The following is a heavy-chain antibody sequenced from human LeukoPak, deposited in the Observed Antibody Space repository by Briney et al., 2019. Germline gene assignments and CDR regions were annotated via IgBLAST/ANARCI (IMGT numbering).Heavy chain of an antibody. CDR3: ARDDYCSSTSCYVDAFDI. Sequence: PGGSLRLSCAASGFTFSSYAMSWVRQAPGKGLEWVSAISGSGGSTYYADSVKGRFTISRDNAKNSLYLQMNSLRAEDTAVYYCARDDYCSSTSCYVDAFDIWGQGTMVTVSS. CDR2: ISGSGGST. V-gene: IGHV3-23*01. CDR1: GFTFSSYA. J-gene: IGHJ3*02. D-gene: IGHD2-2*01.